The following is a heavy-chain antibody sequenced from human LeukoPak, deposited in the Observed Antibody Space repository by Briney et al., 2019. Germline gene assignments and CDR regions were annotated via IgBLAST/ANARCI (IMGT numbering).Heavy chain of an antibody. D-gene: IGHD3-10*01. V-gene: IGHV4-59*01. Sequence: SETLSLTCTVSGGSISSYYWSWIRQPPGKGLEWIGYIYYSGSTNYNPSLKSRVTISVDTSKNQFSLKLSSATAADTAVYYCAGSMVRGLAFDIWGQGTMVTVSS. CDR1: GGSISSYY. CDR2: IYYSGST. CDR3: AGSMVRGLAFDI. J-gene: IGHJ3*02.